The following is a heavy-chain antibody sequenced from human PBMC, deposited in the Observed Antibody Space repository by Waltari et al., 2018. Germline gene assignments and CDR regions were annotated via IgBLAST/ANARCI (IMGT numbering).Heavy chain of an antibody. V-gene: IGHV3-7*01. Sequence: EVQLVESGGGLVQPGGSLRLSCAASGFTFSSYWMSWVRQAPGKGLEWVANIKQGGSEKYYVDSVKGRFTISRDNAKNSRYLQMNSLRVEDTAVYYCARVTMDFYYGSGSPDPVFDYWGQGTLVTVSS. CDR2: IKQGGSEK. CDR3: ARVTMDFYYGSGSPDPVFDY. J-gene: IGHJ4*02. CDR1: GFTFSSYW. D-gene: IGHD3-10*01.